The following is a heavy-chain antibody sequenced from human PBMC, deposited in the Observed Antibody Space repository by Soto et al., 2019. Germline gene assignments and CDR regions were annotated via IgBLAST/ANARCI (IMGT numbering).Heavy chain of an antibody. D-gene: IGHD3-9*01. J-gene: IGHJ4*02. CDR2: IWYDGSNK. CDR3: ARDTNYDILTGFFDY. V-gene: IGHV3-33*01. CDR1: GFTFSSYG. Sequence: GGSLRLSCAASGFTFSSYGMHWVRQAPGKGLEWVAVIWYDGSNKYYADSVKGRFTISRDNSKNTLYLQMNGLRAEDTAVYYCARDTNYDILTGFFDYWGQGTLVTVSS.